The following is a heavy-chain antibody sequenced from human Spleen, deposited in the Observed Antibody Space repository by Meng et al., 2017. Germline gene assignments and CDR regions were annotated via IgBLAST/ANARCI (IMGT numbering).Heavy chain of an antibody. Sequence: GESLKISCEGSGFTFSNDYMTWVRQVPGKRLEWGGRIKSKPDGETIDYAAPVKGRFTITRDDSKNTVYLQMNSLKNEDTAVYYCSGNIEYWGQGTLVTVSS. V-gene: IGHV3-15*01. CDR1: GFTFSNDY. J-gene: IGHJ4*02. D-gene: IGHD5-12*01. CDR2: IKSKPDGETI. CDR3: SGNIEY.